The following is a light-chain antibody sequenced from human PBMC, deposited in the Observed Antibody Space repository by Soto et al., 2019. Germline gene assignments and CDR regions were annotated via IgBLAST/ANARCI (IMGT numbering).Light chain of an antibody. Sequence: DIQMTQSPSSLSASVGDRVTITCRASQNIGVYLNWYQKKPGKAPKLLIHAASSLHSGVPSTFSGSGSGTDFALTISSLQPDDFATYYCHQTAANPWTFAQGTKVDIK. CDR1: QNIGVY. CDR3: HQTAANPWT. CDR2: AAS. V-gene: IGKV1-39*01. J-gene: IGKJ1*01.